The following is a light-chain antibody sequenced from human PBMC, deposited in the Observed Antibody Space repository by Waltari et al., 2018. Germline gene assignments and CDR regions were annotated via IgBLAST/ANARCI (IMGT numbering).Light chain of an antibody. CDR2: GSS. Sequence: QSVLTQPPSVSGAPGQRVTIACTGSGSNIGAGYDVHWYQQVPRAAPKLLIYGSSSRPLGGLDRFFGSTSGTSASLAIIGLQAEDEADYYCQSYDITLRVVFGGGTKLTVL. V-gene: IGLV1-40*01. J-gene: IGLJ3*02. CDR1: GSNIGAGYD. CDR3: QSYDITLRVV.